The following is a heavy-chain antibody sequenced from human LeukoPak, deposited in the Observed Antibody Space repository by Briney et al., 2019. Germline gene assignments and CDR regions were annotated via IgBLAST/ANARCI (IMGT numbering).Heavy chain of an antibody. V-gene: IGHV4-30-4*07. D-gene: IGHD2-8*01. J-gene: IGHJ4*02. CDR1: GGSISTGGYS. CDR3: ARGLGGILYL. CDR2: IYDSGRA. Sequence: SQTLSLTCAVSGGSISTGGYSWRWIRQPPGKTLEWIGYIYDSGRAYYNPSLKSRVTISMDTSSNHFSLKLRSVTAADTAVYYCARGLGGILYLWGQGTLVTVSS.